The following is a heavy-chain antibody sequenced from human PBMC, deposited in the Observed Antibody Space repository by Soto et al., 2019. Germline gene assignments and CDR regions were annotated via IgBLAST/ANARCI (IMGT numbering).Heavy chain of an antibody. D-gene: IGHD5-18*01. CDR2: IYHSGST. Sequence: PSETLSLTCAVSGGSISSGGYSWSWIRQPPGKGLEWIGYIYHSGSTYYNPSLKSRVTISVDRSKNQFSLKLSSVTAADTAVYYCARVGRGYSYGYCDYWGQGTLVTVSS. CDR3: ARVGRGYSYGYCDY. J-gene: IGHJ4*02. V-gene: IGHV4-30-2*01. CDR1: GGSISSGGYS.